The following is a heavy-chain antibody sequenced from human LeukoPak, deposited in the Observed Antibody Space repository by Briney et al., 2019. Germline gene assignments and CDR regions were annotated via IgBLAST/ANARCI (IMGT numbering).Heavy chain of an antibody. CDR3: AKARYGGNRHFDY. Sequence: ETLSLTCTVSGGSISSSSYYWGWIRQPPGKGLEWVSAISGSGGSTYYADSVRGRFTISRDNSKNTLYLQMNSLRAEDTAVYYCAKARYGGNRHFDYWGQGTLVTVSS. V-gene: IGHV3-23*01. CDR2: ISGSGGST. D-gene: IGHD4-23*01. J-gene: IGHJ4*02. CDR1: GGSISSSSYY.